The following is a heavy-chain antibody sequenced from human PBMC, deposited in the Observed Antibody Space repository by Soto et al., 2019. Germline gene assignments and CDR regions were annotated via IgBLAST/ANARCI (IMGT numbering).Heavy chain of an antibody. CDR3: VGDGTTTLRDWFDP. CDR1: GASISGFY. CDR2: IYATGTT. Sequence: SETLSLTCTVSGASISGFYWSWIRKSAGKGLEWIGRIYATGTTDYNPSLKSRVMMLVDTSKKQFSLKLRSVTAADTAVYYCVGDGTTTLRDWFDPWGQGISVTVSS. V-gene: IGHV4-4*07. D-gene: IGHD1-1*01. J-gene: IGHJ5*02.